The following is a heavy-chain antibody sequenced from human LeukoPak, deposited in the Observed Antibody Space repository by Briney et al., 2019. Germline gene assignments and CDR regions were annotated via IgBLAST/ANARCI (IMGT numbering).Heavy chain of an antibody. V-gene: IGHV3-23*01. Sequence: GGSLRLSCSASGFTFSSYAMSWVRQAPGKGLELVSSSGDNTRYADSVKGRFTISRDNSKNTLDLQMNGLRAEDTAVYYCAKSWRYYDSSNYYAFDIWGQGTMVTVSS. CDR3: AKSWRYYDSSNYYAFDI. CDR1: GFTFSSYA. D-gene: IGHD3-22*01. CDR2: SGDNT. J-gene: IGHJ3*02.